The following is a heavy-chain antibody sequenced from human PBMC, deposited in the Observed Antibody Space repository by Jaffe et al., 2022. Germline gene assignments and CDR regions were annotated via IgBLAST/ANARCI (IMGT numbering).Heavy chain of an antibody. J-gene: IGHJ2*01. CDR3: ARDRRVYSSGWFPSWYFDL. Sequence: EVQLVESGGGLVQPGGSLRLSCAASGFTFSSYDMHWVRQATGKGLEWVSAIGTAGDTYYPGSVKGRFTISRENAKNSLYLQMNSLRAGDTAVYYCARDRRVYSSGWFPSWYFDLWGRGTLVTVSS. CDR2: IGTAGDT. D-gene: IGHD6-19*01. V-gene: IGHV3-13*01. CDR1: GFTFSSYD.